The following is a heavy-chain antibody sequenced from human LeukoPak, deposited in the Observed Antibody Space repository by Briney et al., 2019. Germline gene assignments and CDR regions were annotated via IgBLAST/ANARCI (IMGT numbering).Heavy chain of an antibody. J-gene: IGHJ2*01. CDR2: IHSGGST. D-gene: IGHD3-10*01. V-gene: IGHV3-53*01. Sequence: GGSLRLSCAASGFTVSSNYMSWVRQAPGRGLEWVSLIHSGGSTYYADSVKGRFTISRDNSKNTLYLQMNSLRAEDTAVYYCAKYYGSGSYYTWYFDLWGRGTLVTVSS. CDR3: AKYYGSGSYYTWYFDL. CDR1: GFTVSSNY.